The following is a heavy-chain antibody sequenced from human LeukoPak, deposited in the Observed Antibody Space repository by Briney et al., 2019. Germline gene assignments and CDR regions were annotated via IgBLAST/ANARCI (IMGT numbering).Heavy chain of an antibody. J-gene: IGHJ5*02. V-gene: IGHV1-18*01. Sequence: ASVTVSCKASGYTFTSYGISWVRQAPGQGLEWMGWISAYNGNTNYAQKLQGRVTMTTDTSTSTAYMELRSLRSDDTAVYYCAGARIVVVPAAMGGNWFDPWGQGTLVTVSS. D-gene: IGHD2-2*01. CDR3: AGARIVVVPAAMGGNWFDP. CDR1: GYTFTSYG. CDR2: ISAYNGNT.